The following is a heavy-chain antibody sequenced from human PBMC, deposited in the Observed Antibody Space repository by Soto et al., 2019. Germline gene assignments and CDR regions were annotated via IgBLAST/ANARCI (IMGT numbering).Heavy chain of an antibody. D-gene: IGHD3-3*01. CDR2: IYSSGST. J-gene: IGHJ5*02. Sequence: SETLCLSGNVGGGAISGYYWTWIRQSDGEGLEWIGRIYSSGSTNYNPSLKSRVTISLDTSMDYFSLRLSSVTAADTAVYYCARGQRFSDWFDPWGQGTLVTVSS. CDR3: ARGQRFSDWFDP. V-gene: IGHV4-4*07. CDR1: GGAISGYY.